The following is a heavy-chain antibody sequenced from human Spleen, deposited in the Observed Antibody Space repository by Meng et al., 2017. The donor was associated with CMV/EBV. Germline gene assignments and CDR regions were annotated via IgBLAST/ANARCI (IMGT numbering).Heavy chain of an antibody. Sequence: GESLKISCAASGFTFSSYWMSWVRQAPGKGLEWVANIKQDGSEKYYVDSVKGRFTISRDNAKNSLYLQMNSLRAKDTAVYYCARYSRNRYYYYGMDVWGQGTTVTVSS. V-gene: IGHV3-7*01. CDR3: ARYSRNRYYYYGMDV. CDR1: GFTFSSYW. CDR2: IKQDGSEK. D-gene: IGHD1-14*01. J-gene: IGHJ6*02.